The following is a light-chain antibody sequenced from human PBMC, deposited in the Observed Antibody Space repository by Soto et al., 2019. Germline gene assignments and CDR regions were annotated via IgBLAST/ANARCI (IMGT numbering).Light chain of an antibody. V-gene: IGKV3-11*01. Sequence: EIVLTQSPATLSLSPGERATLSCRASQSVSSYLAWYQQKPGQAPRLLIYDASNMATGIPARFSGSRSGTDVTLTISSLEPEDFAGYYCQQRSNWPPYTFGQGTKLEIK. CDR1: QSVSSY. CDR2: DAS. J-gene: IGKJ2*01. CDR3: QQRSNWPPYT.